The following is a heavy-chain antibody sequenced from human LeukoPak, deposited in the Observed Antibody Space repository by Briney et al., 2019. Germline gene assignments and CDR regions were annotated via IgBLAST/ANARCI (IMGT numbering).Heavy chain of an antibody. CDR2: IYYSGST. CDR3: ARHDSRDAFDI. J-gene: IGHJ3*02. D-gene: IGHD3-22*01. V-gene: IGHV4-59*08. CDR1: GGSISSYY. Sequence: SETLSLTCTVSGGSISSYYWSWIRQPPGKGLEWIGYIYYSGSTNYNPSLKSRVTISVDTSKNQFSLKLSSVTAADTAVYYCARHDSRDAFDIRGQGTMVTVSS.